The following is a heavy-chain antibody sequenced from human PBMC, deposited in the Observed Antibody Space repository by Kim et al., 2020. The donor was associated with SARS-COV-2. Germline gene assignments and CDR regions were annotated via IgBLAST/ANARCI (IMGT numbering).Heavy chain of an antibody. CDR3: ARGAGRYYYGMDV. CDR1: GFTFADYG. Sequence: GGSLRLSCTASGFTFADYGMSWVRQAPGNGLEWVSGISWNGGSTGYADSVEGRFTISRDNAKNSLYLQMNSLRAEDTALYLCARGAGRYYYGMDVWGLGTTVAVSS. V-gene: IGHV3-20*01. J-gene: IGHJ6*02. CDR2: ISWNGGST. D-gene: IGHD3-9*01.